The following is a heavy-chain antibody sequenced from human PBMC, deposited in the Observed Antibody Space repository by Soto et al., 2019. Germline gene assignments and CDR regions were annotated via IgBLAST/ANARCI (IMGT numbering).Heavy chain of an antibody. CDR2: IIPILGIA. Sequence: GASVKVSCKASGYIFTSYAMHWVRQAPGQGLEWMGRIIPILGIANYAQKFQGRVTITADKSTSTAYMELSSLRSEDTAVYYCARGNDYGDYYFDYWGQGTLVTVSS. CDR1: GYIFTSYA. D-gene: IGHD4-17*01. V-gene: IGHV1-69*04. CDR3: ARGNDYGDYYFDY. J-gene: IGHJ4*02.